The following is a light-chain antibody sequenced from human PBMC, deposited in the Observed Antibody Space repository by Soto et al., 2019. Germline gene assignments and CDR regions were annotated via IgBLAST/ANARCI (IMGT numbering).Light chain of an antibody. V-gene: IGKV3-11*01. CDR3: QQRSNWPPGVT. J-gene: IGKJ3*01. CDR1: QSVSSY. Sequence: EIVLTQSPATLSLSPGERATLSCRASQSVSSYLAWYQQKPGQAPRLLIYDASNRATGIPARFSGSGSGTDFTLTSSSLEPEDFAVYYWQQRSNWPPGVTFGPGTKVDIK. CDR2: DAS.